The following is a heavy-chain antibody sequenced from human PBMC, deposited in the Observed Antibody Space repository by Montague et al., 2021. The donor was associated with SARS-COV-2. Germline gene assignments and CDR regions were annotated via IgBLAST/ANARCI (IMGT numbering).Heavy chain of an antibody. J-gene: IGHJ6*02. V-gene: IGHV3-23*01. CDR3: AKSTGSGSYFYYGMDV. CDR1: GFTFSSYA. CDR2: ISGSG. D-gene: IGHD3-10*01. Sequence: SLRLSCAASGFTFSSYAMGWVRQVPGKGLEWVSAISGSGFYADSVKGRFTISRDNSKNTLYLQMNSLRAEDTAVYYCAKSTGSGSYFYYGMDVWGQGTTVTVSS.